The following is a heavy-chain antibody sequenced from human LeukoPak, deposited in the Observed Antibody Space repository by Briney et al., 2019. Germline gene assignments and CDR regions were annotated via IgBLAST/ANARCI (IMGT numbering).Heavy chain of an antibody. D-gene: IGHD3-10*01. J-gene: IGHJ4*02. CDR3: ARRVIWFGEGGYGTYYFDY. CDR1: GGSISSYY. V-gene: IGHV4-59*08. CDR2: IYYGGST. Sequence: SETLSLTCTVSGGSISSYYWSWIRQPPGKGLEWIGYIYYGGSTNYNPSLKSRVTISVDTSKNQFSLKLSSVTAADTAVYYCARRVIWFGEGGYGTYYFDYWGQGTLVTVSS.